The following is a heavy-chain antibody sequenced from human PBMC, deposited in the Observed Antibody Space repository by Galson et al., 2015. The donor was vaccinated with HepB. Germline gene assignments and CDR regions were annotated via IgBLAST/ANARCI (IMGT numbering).Heavy chain of an antibody. V-gene: IGHV3-7*03. Sequence: LRLSCAGSGFTFSDYYMNWFRQAPGKGLEWVANINLNGREKNYVDSVKGRFTISRDNARNSLYLQMNSLRSEDTAVYFCARAGAKAPSRHYLDFWGRGTLATVSS. CDR1: GFTFSDYY. D-gene: IGHD3-10*01. CDR3: ARAGAKAPSRHYLDF. CDR2: INLNGREK. J-gene: IGHJ4*02.